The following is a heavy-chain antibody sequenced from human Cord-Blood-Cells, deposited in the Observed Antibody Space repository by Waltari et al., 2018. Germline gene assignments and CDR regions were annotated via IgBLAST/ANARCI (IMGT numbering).Heavy chain of an antibody. CDR2: IYYSGST. CDR3: ARDYSSSWYNWFDP. Sequence: QVQLQESGPGLVKPSETLSLTCTVSGGSISSHYWSWIRQPPGKGLEWIGYIYYSGSTNSNPSRKGRVTISVDTSKNQFSLKLSSVTAADTAVYYCARDYSSSWYNWFDPWGQGTLVTVSS. D-gene: IGHD6-13*01. J-gene: IGHJ5*02. V-gene: IGHV4-59*11. CDR1: GGSISSHY.